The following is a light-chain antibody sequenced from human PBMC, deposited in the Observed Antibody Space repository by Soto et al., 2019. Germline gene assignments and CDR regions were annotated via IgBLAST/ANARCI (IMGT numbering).Light chain of an antibody. CDR1: QSISSY. CDR2: AAS. V-gene: IGKV1-39*01. Sequence: DIQMTQSPSSLSASVGDRVTITCRASQSISSYLNWYQQKPGKAPKLLIYAASSLQSGVPSRFNGSGSGTDFTLTINSLQPEDFATYYCQQSYSAPRTFGQGTKVEIK. CDR3: QQSYSAPRT. J-gene: IGKJ1*01.